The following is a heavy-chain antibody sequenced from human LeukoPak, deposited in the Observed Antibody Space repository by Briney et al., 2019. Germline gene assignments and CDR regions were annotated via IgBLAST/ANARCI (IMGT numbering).Heavy chain of an antibody. CDR3: ARDGPAYTSRWYDYYYGLDV. V-gene: IGHV4-61*01. CDR2: IYHSGST. CDR1: GGSVSSGSYY. D-gene: IGHD2-2*01. Sequence: PSETLSLTCTVSGGSVSSGSYYWSWIRQPPGKGLEWIGHIYHSGSTNYNPSLKSRVTISIDTSKNQFSLKLTSVTSADTAVYYCARDGPAYTSRWYDYYYGLDVWGQGTTVTVSS. J-gene: IGHJ6*02.